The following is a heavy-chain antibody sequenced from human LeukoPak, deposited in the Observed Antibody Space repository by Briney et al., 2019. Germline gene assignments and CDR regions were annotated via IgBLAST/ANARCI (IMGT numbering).Heavy chain of an antibody. CDR3: ASYGTVVN. Sequence: GGSLRLSCAASGFTFSSYSMNWVRQAPGKGLEWVSSISSSSSYIYYADSVRGRFTISRDNAKNSLYPQMNSLRAEDTAVYYCASYGTVVNWGQGTLVTVSS. D-gene: IGHD4-23*01. CDR1: GFTFSSYS. CDR2: ISSSSSYI. V-gene: IGHV3-21*01. J-gene: IGHJ4*02.